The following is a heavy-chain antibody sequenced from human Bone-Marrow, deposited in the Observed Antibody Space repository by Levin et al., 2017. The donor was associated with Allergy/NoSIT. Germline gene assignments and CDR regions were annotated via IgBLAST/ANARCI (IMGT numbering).Heavy chain of an antibody. D-gene: IGHD2-21*01. Sequence: GGSLRLSCAASGLTVSHNYLSWVRQAPGKGLEWVALIYSGGDTYYADSVKGRFTISIATSKNTLYLQMNSLRTEDTAVYHCARNIPVTDLGFWGRGTLVTVSS. CDR3: ARNIPVTDLGF. V-gene: IGHV3-53*01. CDR1: GLTVSHNY. CDR2: IYSGGDT. J-gene: IGHJ4*02.